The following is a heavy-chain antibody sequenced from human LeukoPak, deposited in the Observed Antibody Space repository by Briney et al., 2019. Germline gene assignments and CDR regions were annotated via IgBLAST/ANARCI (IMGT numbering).Heavy chain of an antibody. V-gene: IGHV3-23*01. CDR2: ISGSGDNT. D-gene: IGHD1-7*01. J-gene: IGHJ4*02. CDR3: VGWGISGITNH. CDR1: GFTFSSYA. Sequence: GGSLRLSCAASGFTFSSYAMSWVRQAPGKGLEWVSGISGSGDNTYYADSVKGRFTISRDKNSLFLQMNSVRAEDTAVYYCVGWGISGITNHWGQGTLVTVSS.